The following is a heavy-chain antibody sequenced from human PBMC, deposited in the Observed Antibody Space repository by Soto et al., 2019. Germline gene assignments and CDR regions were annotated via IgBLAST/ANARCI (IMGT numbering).Heavy chain of an antibody. J-gene: IGHJ6*03. CDR3: ATAGYSSAWGYYYMDV. Sequence: ASVKVSCKVSGFTLTELSMHWARQSPGKGLEWMGGFDPEDGETIYAQKFQGRVTMTEDTSTDTAYMELSSLRSEDTAVYYCATAGYSSAWGYYYMDVWGKGTTVTVSS. D-gene: IGHD6-19*01. V-gene: IGHV1-24*01. CDR2: FDPEDGET. CDR1: GFTLTELS.